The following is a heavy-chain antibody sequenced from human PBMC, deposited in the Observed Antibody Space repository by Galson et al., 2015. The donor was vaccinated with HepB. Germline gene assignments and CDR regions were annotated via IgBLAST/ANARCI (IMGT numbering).Heavy chain of an antibody. CDR3: ARDKAVAGTGGLGY. Sequence: SVKVSCKASGYTFTGYYMHWVRQAPGQGLEWMGWINPNSGGTNYAQKFQGWVTMTRDTSISTAYMELSRLRSDDTAVYYCARDKAVAGTGGLGYWGQGTLVTVSS. V-gene: IGHV1-2*04. J-gene: IGHJ4*02. D-gene: IGHD6-19*01. CDR2: INPNSGGT. CDR1: GYTFTGYY.